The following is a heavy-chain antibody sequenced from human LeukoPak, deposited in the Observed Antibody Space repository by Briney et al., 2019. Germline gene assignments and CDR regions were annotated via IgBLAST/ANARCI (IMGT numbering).Heavy chain of an antibody. CDR2: IYYSGST. V-gene: IGHV4-59*08. Sequence: SETLSLTCTVSGGSISSYYWSCIRQAPGKGLEWIGNIYYSGSTNYSPSLKSRVTISVDTSKNQFSLKLSSVTAADTAVYYCARHGTLGSTTYPLDYWGQGTLVTVSS. CDR1: GGSISSYY. D-gene: IGHD1-26*01. CDR3: ARHGTLGSTTYPLDY. J-gene: IGHJ4*02.